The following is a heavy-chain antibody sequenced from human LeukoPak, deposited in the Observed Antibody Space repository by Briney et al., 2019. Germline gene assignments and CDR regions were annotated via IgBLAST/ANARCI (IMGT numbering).Heavy chain of an antibody. V-gene: IGHV3-23*01. CDR1: GFTFSSYA. CDR3: ARELVSLGTGYFDL. CDR2: ISGSGDNT. J-gene: IGHJ2*01. D-gene: IGHD7-27*01. Sequence: PGGSLRLSCAASGFTFSSYAMSWVRQAPGKGLEWVSTISGSGDNTYYADSVRGRFTISRDNSKNTLHLQMNNLTADDTAIYYCARELVSLGTGYFDLWGRGTLVTVSS.